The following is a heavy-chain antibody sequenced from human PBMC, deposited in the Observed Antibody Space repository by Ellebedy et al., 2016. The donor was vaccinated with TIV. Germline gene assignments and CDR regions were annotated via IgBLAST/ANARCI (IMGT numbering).Heavy chain of an antibody. CDR1: GGSFSGYY. D-gene: IGHD3-10*01. V-gene: IGHV4-34*01. Sequence: SETLSLTCAVYGGSFSGYYWSWIRQPPGKGLEWIGEINHSGSTNYNPSLKSRVTISIDTSKNQFSLKLTSVTAADTAVYYCARERDYYGSGTYSANDAFDIWGQGTKVTVSS. CDR3: ARERDYYGSGTYSANDAFDI. CDR2: INHSGST. J-gene: IGHJ3*02.